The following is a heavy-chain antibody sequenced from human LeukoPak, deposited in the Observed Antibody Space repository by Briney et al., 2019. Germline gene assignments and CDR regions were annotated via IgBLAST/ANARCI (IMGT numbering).Heavy chain of an antibody. CDR2: IYHSGST. CDR1: GYSISSGYY. D-gene: IGHD2-21*02. J-gene: IGHJ4*02. CDR3: ASDCGGDCYNSDY. V-gene: IGHV4-38-2*01. Sequence: SETLSLTCAVSGYSISSGYYWGWIRQPPGKGLEWIGSIYHSGSTYYNPSLKSRVTISVDTSKNQFSLKLSSVTAADTAVYYCASDCGGDCYNSDYWGRGTLVTVSS.